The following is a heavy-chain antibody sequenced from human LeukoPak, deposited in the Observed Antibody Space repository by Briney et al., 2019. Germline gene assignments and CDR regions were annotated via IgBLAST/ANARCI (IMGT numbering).Heavy chain of an antibody. CDR3: ARVQFQWFDR. J-gene: IGHJ5*02. CDR2: IYSGGDT. Sequence: GGSLRLSCAASGFTFSLTYMAWVRQAPGKGLEWVSVIYSGGDTYYYADSVKGRFTIARDNSKKTLYLQMNNLRVEDTAVYYCARVQFQWFDRWGQGTLVAVSS. CDR1: GFTFSLTY. V-gene: IGHV3-66*01.